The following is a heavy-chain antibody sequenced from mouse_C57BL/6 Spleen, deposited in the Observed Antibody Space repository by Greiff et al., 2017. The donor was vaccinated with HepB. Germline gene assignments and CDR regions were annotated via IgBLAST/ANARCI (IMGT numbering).Heavy chain of an antibody. V-gene: IGHV5-17*01. CDR1: GFTFSDYG. Sequence: EVKVVESGGGLVKPGGSLKLSCAASGFTFSDYGMHWVRQAPEKGLEWVAYISSGSSTIYYADTVKGRFTISRDNAKNTLFLQMTSLRSEDTAMYYCARREGGNPYAMDYWGQGTSVTVSS. D-gene: IGHD2-1*01. CDR3: ARREGGNPYAMDY. J-gene: IGHJ4*01. CDR2: ISSGSSTI.